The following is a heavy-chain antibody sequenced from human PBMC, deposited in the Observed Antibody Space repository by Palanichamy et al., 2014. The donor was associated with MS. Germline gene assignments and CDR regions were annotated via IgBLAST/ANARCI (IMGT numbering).Heavy chain of an antibody. J-gene: IGHJ6*02. D-gene: IGHD3-10*01. V-gene: IGHV1-69*01. Sequence: VQLVQSGREVKKPGSSVKVSCKASGGTFSSYAISWVRQAPGQGLEWMGGIIPIFGTANYAQKFQGRVTITADESTSTAYMELSSLRSEDTAVYYCARDSGGGYRAMVRDGDYYYYGMDVWGQGTTVTVSS. CDR2: IIPIFGTA. CDR3: ARDSGGGYRAMVRDGDYYYYGMDV. CDR1: GGTFSSYA.